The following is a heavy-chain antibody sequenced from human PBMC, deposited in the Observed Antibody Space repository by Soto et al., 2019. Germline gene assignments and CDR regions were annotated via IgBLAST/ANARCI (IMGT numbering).Heavy chain of an antibody. J-gene: IGHJ3*02. CDR1: GFTFTYAW. CDR2: IKSKADGGTT. V-gene: IGHV3-15*07. Sequence: GGSLRLSCAASGFTFTYAWMYWVRQAPGKGLEWVGRIKSKADGGTTDYAARVKGRFTISRDDSKDTLYLQMNSLKSEDTAVYYCNTGLGSSGSSIWGQGTMVTVSS. D-gene: IGHD3-22*01. CDR3: NTGLGSSGSSI.